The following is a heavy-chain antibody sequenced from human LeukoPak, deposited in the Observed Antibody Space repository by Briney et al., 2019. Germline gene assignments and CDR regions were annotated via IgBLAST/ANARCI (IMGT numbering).Heavy chain of an antibody. CDR3: ATYFAGAETFDI. D-gene: IGHD3-16*01. J-gene: IGHJ3*02. V-gene: IGHV5-51*01. CDR2: IFPGGSDT. Sequence: GESLKISCKASGNSITTYWIGWVRQKPGKGLEWMGLIFPGGSDTKYSPSFQGQVTISADKSISTAYLQWSSLKASDTAMYYCATYFAGAETFDIWGQGTMVTVSS. CDR1: GNSITTYW.